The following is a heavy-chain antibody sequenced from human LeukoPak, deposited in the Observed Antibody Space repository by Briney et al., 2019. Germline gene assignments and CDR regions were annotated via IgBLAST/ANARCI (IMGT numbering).Heavy chain of an antibody. CDR1: GYTFTSYS. CDR2: INPIGGST. V-gene: IGHV1-46*01. Sequence: ASVKVSCKASGYTFTSYSMHWVRQAPRQGLEWMGIINPIGGSTSYAQKFQGRVTMTRDTSTSTVYMELSSLRSEDTAVYYCARDLAYYYDSSGYYYFDYWGQGTLVTVSS. D-gene: IGHD3-22*01. CDR3: ARDLAYYYDSSGYYYFDY. J-gene: IGHJ4*02.